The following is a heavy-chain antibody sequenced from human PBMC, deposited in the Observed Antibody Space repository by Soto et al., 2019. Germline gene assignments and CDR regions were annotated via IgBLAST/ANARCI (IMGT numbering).Heavy chain of an antibody. CDR3: ARKEVPQWFTKGYYGMDV. V-gene: IGHV4-34*01. Sequence: SETLSLTCAFYCGSFSVYYWTWIRQPPGRGLDWIGEINHRGNTNYKPSLKSRVTISVDTSKNQFSLKLTSVTDADTAVYYCARKEVPQWFTKGYYGMDVWDQGTTV. D-gene: IGHD2-8*01. J-gene: IGHJ6*02. CDR1: CGSFSVYY. CDR2: INHRGNT.